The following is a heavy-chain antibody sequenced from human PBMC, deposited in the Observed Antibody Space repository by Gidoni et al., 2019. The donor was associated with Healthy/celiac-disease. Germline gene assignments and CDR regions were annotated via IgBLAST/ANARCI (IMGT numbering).Heavy chain of an antibody. V-gene: IGHV3-66*01. Sequence: EVQLVESGGGLVQPGGSLRLSCAASGFTVSSNYMSWVRQAPGKGLEWVSVIYSGGSTYYADSVKGRFTISRDNSKNTLYLQMNSLRAEDTAVYYCARGVVVVTAIGAFDIWGQGTMVTVSS. J-gene: IGHJ3*02. CDR1: GFTVSSNY. CDR3: ARGVVVVTAIGAFDI. D-gene: IGHD2-21*02. CDR2: IYSGGST.